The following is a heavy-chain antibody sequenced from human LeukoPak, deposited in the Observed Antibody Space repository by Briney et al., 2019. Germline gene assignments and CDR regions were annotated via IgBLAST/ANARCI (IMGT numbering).Heavy chain of an antibody. CDR2: ISSSGSTI. CDR1: GFTFSSYA. Sequence: PGGSLRLSCAASGFTFSSYAMSWVRQAPGKGLEWVSYISSSGSTIYYADSVKGRFTISRDNAKNSLYLQMNSLRAEDTAVYYCARDPRGYSGYDSGSVYWGQGTLVTVSS. V-gene: IGHV3-48*04. J-gene: IGHJ4*02. CDR3: ARDPRGYSGYDSGSVY. D-gene: IGHD5-12*01.